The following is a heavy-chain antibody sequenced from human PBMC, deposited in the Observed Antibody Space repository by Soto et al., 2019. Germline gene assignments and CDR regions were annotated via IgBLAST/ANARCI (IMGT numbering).Heavy chain of an antibody. Sequence: LSLTCTVSGGSISSYYGSWIRQPAGKGLEWIGRVYTSGSTNYNPSLKSRVTMSVDTSKNQFSLKLSSVTAADTAVYYCARVVTYYYYGMDVWGQGTTVTVSS. J-gene: IGHJ6*02. V-gene: IGHV4-4*07. CDR3: ARVVTYYYYGMDV. CDR1: GGSISSYY. CDR2: VYTSGST.